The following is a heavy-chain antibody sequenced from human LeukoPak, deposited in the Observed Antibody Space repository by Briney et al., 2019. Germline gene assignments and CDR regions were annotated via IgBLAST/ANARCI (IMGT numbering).Heavy chain of an antibody. J-gene: IGHJ4*02. V-gene: IGHV3-21*06. Sequence: PGGSLRLSCAAPGFTFSSYSMSWVRQAPGKGLEWVSSISTSSTHLLYADSAKGRFTISRDNAKNLLFLQLNSLRAEDTAVYFCSRDVDGSGNYGFDYWGQGALVTVSS. CDR1: GFTFSSYS. D-gene: IGHD3-10*01. CDR3: SRDVDGSGNYGFDY. CDR2: ISTSSTHL.